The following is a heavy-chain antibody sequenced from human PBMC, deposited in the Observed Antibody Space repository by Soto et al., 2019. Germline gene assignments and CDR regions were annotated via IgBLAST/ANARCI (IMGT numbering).Heavy chain of an antibody. V-gene: IGHV3-30*18. CDR1: GFIFTNYG. CDR2: TSDDGSNK. D-gene: IGHD5-18*01. CDR3: AKDRGRGYSYALDS. Sequence: PGGSLRLSCAASGFIFTNYGMHWVRQAPGKGLEWVAVTSDDGSNKHYADSVKGRFTISRDNSKKTLYLQMNSLRAEDTAVYSCAKDRGRGYSYALDSWGQGTLVTSPQ. J-gene: IGHJ4*02.